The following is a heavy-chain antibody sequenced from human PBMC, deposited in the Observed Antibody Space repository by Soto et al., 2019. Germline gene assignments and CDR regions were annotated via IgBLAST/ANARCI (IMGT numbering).Heavy chain of an antibody. D-gene: IGHD3-9*01. J-gene: IGHJ5*01. Sequence: EVQLLESGGGLVQPGGSLRLSCTASGFPFSSSAMNWVRQAPGKGLEWVSGIAGSTFTTYYADSVQGRFTISRDNSGNPLYLELNSLRAADTAVYYCARPAVQYLDWLFRLDSGGQEPWSPSPQ. CDR1: GFPFSSSA. CDR3: ARPAVQYLDWLFRLDS. CDR2: IAGSTFTT. V-gene: IGHV3-23*01.